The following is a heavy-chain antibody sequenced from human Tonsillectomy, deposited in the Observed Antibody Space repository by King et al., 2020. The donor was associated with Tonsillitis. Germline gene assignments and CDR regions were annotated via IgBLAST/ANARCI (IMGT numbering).Heavy chain of an antibody. J-gene: IGHJ4*02. D-gene: IGHD3-16*01. CDR1: GHTFINYY. V-gene: IGHV1-46*03. CDR3: ARVGKFPDY. CDR2: INPSGGST. Sequence: QLVQSGAEVKKPGASVKVSCKASGHTFINYYMHWVRQAPGQGLEWMGIINPSGGSTSYAQKFQGRVTMTRDTSTSTVYMELTSLRSEETAVYYCARVGKFPDYWGEGTLVTVSS.